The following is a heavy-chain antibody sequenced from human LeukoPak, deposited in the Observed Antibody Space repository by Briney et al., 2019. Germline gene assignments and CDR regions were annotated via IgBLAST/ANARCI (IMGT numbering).Heavy chain of an antibody. D-gene: IGHD1-14*01. V-gene: IGHV3-23*01. J-gene: IGHJ4*02. CDR1: GFTFSSYA. CDR2: ISGSDGRL. Sequence: GGSLRLSCAASGFTFSSYAMSWVRQAPGKGLEWVSAISGSDGRLFYADSVKGRFTISRDNSKNTVFLQMNSLRAEDTALYYCAKESPYRAPTRTYYFDFWGQGTLVTVSS. CDR3: AKESPYRAPTRTYYFDF.